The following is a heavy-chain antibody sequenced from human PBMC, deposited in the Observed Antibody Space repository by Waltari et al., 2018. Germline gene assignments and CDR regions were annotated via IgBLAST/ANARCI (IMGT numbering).Heavy chain of an antibody. CDR1: GGTFSSYA. CDR2: IIPIFGTA. CDR3: ARGPLVVPAAMFDY. Sequence: QVQLVQSGAEVKKPGSSVTVSCKASGGTFSSYAISWVRQAPGQGLEWMGRIIPIFGTANDAQKFQGRVTITADKSTSTAYMELSSVTAADTAVYYCARGPLVVPAAMFDYWGQGTLVTVSS. V-gene: IGHV1-69*08. J-gene: IGHJ4*02. D-gene: IGHD2-2*01.